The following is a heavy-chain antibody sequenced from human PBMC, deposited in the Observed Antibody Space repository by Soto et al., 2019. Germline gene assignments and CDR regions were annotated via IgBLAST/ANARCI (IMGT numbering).Heavy chain of an antibody. D-gene: IGHD6-19*01. V-gene: IGHV1-18*01. CDR3: ARDPGSGWYRYIWDY. J-gene: IGHJ4*02. CDR2: ISAYNGNT. Sequence: ASVKVSCKASGYTFTSYGISWVPQAPGQGLEWMGWISAYNGNTNYAQKLQGRVTMTTDTSTSTAYMELRSLRSDDTAVYYCARDPGSGWYRYIWDYWGQGTLVTVSS. CDR1: GYTFTSYG.